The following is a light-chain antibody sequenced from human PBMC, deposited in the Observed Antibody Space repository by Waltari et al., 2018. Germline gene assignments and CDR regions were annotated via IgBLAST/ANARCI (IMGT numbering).Light chain of an antibody. V-gene: IGKV3-11*01. CDR2: DTS. CDR1: ESVSNS. CDR3: QQGSILPLT. Sequence: EVVLTQSPVTLSLSAVERATLSCRASESVSNSLAWYQQKPGQSPRLLIFDTSKRATGIPARFSGSGYGTDFTLTINNLEAEDFALYYCQQGSILPLTFGGGTK. J-gene: IGKJ4*01.